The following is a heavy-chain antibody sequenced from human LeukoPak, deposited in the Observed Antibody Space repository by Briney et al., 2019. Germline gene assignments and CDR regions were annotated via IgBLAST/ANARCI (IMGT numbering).Heavy chain of an antibody. Sequence: PGRSLRLSCAASGFTFSSYGMHWVRQAPGKGLEWVAVISYDGSNKYYADSVKGRFTISRDNSKNTLYLQMNSLRAEDTAVYYCAREHDAFDIWGQGTMVTVSS. CDR1: GFTFSSYG. CDR2: ISYDGSNK. J-gene: IGHJ3*02. CDR3: AREHDAFDI. V-gene: IGHV3-30*19.